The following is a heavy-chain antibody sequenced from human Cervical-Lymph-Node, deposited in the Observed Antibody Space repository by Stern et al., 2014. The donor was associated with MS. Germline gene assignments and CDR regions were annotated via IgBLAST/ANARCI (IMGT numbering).Heavy chain of an antibody. D-gene: IGHD6-13*01. CDR2: IFPVFGTP. V-gene: IGHV1-69*01. CDR1: GGTFSKFP. Sequence: QVQLGQSGAEVTKPGSSVKVSCKASGGTFSKFPSSWVRQAPGQGREWMGGIFPVFGTPTYAQEFRGRVTITADVSTSTVYMELSSLRSDDTAVYYCALSSETSDRWYSLGYDLWGQGTLVTVSS. CDR3: ALSSETSDRWYSLGYDL. J-gene: IGHJ5*02.